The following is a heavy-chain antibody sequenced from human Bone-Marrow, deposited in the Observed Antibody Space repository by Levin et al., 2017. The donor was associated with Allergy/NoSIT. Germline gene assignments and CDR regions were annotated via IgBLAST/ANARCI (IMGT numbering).Heavy chain of an antibody. CDR1: GFIFSDYY. CDR2: ITGSGDYT. J-gene: IGHJ4*02. CDR3: ARAPS. V-gene: IGHV3-11*03. Sequence: GESLKISCAASGFIFSDYYMSWFRQTPGRGPEWVAYITGSGDYTNYADSVKGRFTISRDNANNSLYLQMNSLRAEDTAVYYCARAPSWGQGTLVTVSS.